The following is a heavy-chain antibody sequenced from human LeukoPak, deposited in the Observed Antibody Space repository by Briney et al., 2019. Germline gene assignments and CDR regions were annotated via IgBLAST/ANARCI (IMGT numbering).Heavy chain of an antibody. CDR3: TRKTRVASAFDP. CDR2: IYYSGST. J-gene: IGHJ5*02. Sequence: SETLSLTCTVSGGSISSYYWSWIRQPPGKGLEWIGYIYYSGSTNYNPSLKSRVTISVDTSKNQFSLKLSSVTAADTAVYYCTRKTRVASAFDPWGQGTLVTVSS. CDR1: GGSISSYY. D-gene: IGHD3-3*02. V-gene: IGHV4-59*01.